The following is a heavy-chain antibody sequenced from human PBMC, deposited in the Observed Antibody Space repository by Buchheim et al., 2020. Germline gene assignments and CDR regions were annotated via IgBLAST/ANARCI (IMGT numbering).Heavy chain of an antibody. V-gene: IGHV3-74*02. D-gene: IGHD1-26*01. CDR3: GRVTLGATGLDS. CDR1: GFTFSSHW. Sequence: EVQLVESGGGLVKPGGSLRLSCAASGFTFSSHWMQWVRQGPGEGLVWVSRISGDGSGITYADSVRGRFTISRDNAKSTLYLQMNSLRAEDTAVYYCGRVTLGATGLDSWGQGT. J-gene: IGHJ4*02. CDR2: ISGDGSGI.